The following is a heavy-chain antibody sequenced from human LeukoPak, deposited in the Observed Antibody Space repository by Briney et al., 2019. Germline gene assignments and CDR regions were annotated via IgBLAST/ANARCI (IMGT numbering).Heavy chain of an antibody. Sequence: SETLSLTCTVSGDSISSYYWSWIRQPPGKGLEWIGYIYYSGSTNYNPSLKSRVTISIDTSKNQFSLNLSSVTAADTAVYYCARTTTVTPIVPYYFDYWGQGTLVTVSS. V-gene: IGHV4-59*01. CDR3: ARTTTVTPIVPYYFDY. CDR2: IYYSGST. CDR1: GDSISSYY. D-gene: IGHD4-17*01. J-gene: IGHJ4*02.